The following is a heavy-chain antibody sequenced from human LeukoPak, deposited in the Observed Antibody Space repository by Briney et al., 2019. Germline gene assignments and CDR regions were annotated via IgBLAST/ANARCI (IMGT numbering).Heavy chain of an antibody. V-gene: IGHV3-48*03. D-gene: IGHD3-10*01. CDR2: ISSSGTTT. CDR1: GFTFSSYE. J-gene: IGHJ4*02. CDR3: ARDLSAGGYFDY. Sequence: GGSLRLSCAASGFTFSSYEMNWVRQAPGKGLEWVSYISSSGTTTFYADSVKGRFTISRDNAKNSLYLQMNSLRAEDTALYYCARDLSAGGYFDYWGQGTLVTVSS.